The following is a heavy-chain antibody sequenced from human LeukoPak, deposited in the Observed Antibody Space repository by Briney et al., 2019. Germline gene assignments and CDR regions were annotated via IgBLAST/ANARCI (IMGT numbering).Heavy chain of an antibody. CDR3: TSLSISDY. D-gene: IGHD6-6*01. CDR1: GFTYISYT. Sequence: GGSLRLSCAASGFTYISYTMNWVRQAPGKGLEWVSSITSSSSYIYYADSVKGRFTISRDNAKNSLFLQMNSLRAEDTAVYYCTSLSISDYWGQGTLVTVSS. CDR2: ITSSSSYI. J-gene: IGHJ4*02. V-gene: IGHV3-21*01.